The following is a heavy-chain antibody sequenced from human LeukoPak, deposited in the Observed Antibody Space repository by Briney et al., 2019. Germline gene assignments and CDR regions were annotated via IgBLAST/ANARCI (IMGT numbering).Heavy chain of an antibody. Sequence: GGSLRLSCVVSGCTFSTYAMSWVRQAPGKGLESISAVRGSGSDTYYADSVKGRFTISRDNSKNTLYLQMNSLRAEDTAIYYCAKTSRRNSAYDSPFDSWGQGTLVTVSS. V-gene: IGHV3-23*01. CDR3: AKTSRRNSAYDSPFDS. CDR2: VRGSGSDT. CDR1: GCTFSTYA. J-gene: IGHJ4*02. D-gene: IGHD5-12*01.